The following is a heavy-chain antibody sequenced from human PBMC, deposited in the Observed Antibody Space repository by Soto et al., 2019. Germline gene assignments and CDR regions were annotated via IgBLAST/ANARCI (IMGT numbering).Heavy chain of an antibody. CDR1: GFTFSSYA. CDR3: ATSTGYSSSWYLSAFDI. CDR2: ISSSGGST. D-gene: IGHD6-13*01. Sequence: GGSLRLSCAASGFTFSSYAMSWVRQAPGKGLEWVSAISSSGGSTYYADSVKGRFTISRDNSKNTLYLQMNSLRAEDTAVYYSATSTGYSSSWYLSAFDIWGQGTMVTVSS. J-gene: IGHJ3*02. V-gene: IGHV3-23*01.